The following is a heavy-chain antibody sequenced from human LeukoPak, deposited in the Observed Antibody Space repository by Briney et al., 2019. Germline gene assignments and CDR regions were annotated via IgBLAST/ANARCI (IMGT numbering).Heavy chain of an antibody. D-gene: IGHD1-26*01. CDR1: GGSISSYY. CDR2: IYYSGST. J-gene: IGHJ1*01. V-gene: IGHV4-59*01. Sequence: SETLSLTCTVSGGSISSYYWSWIRQPPGKGLEWIGYIYYSGSTNYNPSLKSRVTISVDTSKNQFSLKLSSVTAADTAVYYCARDNGSYYYPEYFQHWGQGTLVTVSS. CDR3: ARDNGSYYYPEYFQH.